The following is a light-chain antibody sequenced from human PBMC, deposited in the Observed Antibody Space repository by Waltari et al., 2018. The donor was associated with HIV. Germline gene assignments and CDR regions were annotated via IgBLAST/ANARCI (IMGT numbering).Light chain of an antibody. V-gene: IGLV1-47*01. CDR3: ATWADRPSGPVV. Sequence: QSVLTQPPSTSGTPGQRVTISCSGSSSNVHWYQKLPGTAPKLLVFRNNQGASGVPDRFSGSKSGTSASRVISGLRSEDEAEYYCATWADRPSGPVVFGGGTKVTVL. CDR2: RNN. J-gene: IGLJ2*01. CDR1: SSN.